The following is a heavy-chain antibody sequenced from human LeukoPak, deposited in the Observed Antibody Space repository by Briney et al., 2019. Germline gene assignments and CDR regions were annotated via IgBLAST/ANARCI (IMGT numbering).Heavy chain of an antibody. CDR1: GFTFSSYS. J-gene: IGHJ4*02. D-gene: IGHD6-13*01. CDR2: INWNGGST. V-gene: IGHV3-20*04. Sequence: PGGSLRLSCAASGFTFSSYSMNWVRQAPGKGLEWVSGINWNGGSTGYADSVKGRFTISRDNAKNSLYLQMNSLRAEDTALYYCARDGAAAGTFDYWGQGTLVTVSS. CDR3: ARDGAAAGTFDY.